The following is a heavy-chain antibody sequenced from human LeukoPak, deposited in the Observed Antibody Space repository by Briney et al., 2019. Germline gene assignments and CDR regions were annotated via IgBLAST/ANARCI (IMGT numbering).Heavy chain of an antibody. Sequence: PSDTLSPTCTVSGGSISSSSYYWGWIRQPPGKGLEWIGSIYYSGSTYYNPSLKSRVTISVDTSKNQFSLKLSSVTAADTAVYYCARLQVLYYYDSSGYPIDYWGQGTLVTVSS. CDR3: ARLQVLYYYDSSGYPIDY. V-gene: IGHV4-39*01. CDR1: GGSISSSSYY. J-gene: IGHJ4*02. CDR2: IYYSGST. D-gene: IGHD3-22*01.